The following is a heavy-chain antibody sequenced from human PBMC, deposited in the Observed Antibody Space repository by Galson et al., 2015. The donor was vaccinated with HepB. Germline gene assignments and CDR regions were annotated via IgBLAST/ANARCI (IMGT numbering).Heavy chain of an antibody. V-gene: IGHV3-21*01. CDR3: AREDSYRGNPWGDH. J-gene: IGHJ4*02. D-gene: IGHD4-23*01. CDR2: ISSTSGHI. CDR1: GFTFSSYS. Sequence: SLRLSCAASGFTFSSYSMNWVRQAPGKGLEWVSSISSTSGHIYYADSVKGRFTISRDNAKNSLYLQMSSLRVKDTAVYYCAREDSYRGNPWGDHWGQGTLVTVSS.